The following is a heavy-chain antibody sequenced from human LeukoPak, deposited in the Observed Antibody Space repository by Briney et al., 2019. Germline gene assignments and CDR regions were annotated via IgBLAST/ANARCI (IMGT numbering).Heavy chain of an antibody. Sequence: SETLSLTCTVSGGSISSYYWSWIRQPPGKGLEWIGYIYYSGSTNYNPSLKSRVTISVDTSKNQFSLKLSSVTAADTAVYYCARVKITGTTFPDYWGQGTLVTVSS. CDR2: IYYSGST. CDR3: ARVKITGTTFPDY. D-gene: IGHD1-20*01. CDR1: GGSISSYY. J-gene: IGHJ4*02. V-gene: IGHV4-59*01.